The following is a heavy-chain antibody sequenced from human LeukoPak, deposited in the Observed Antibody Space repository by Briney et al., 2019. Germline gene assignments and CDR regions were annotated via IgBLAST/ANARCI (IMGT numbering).Heavy chain of an antibody. D-gene: IGHD3-10*01. CDR2: IIPILGIA. J-gene: IGHJ3*02. CDR3: ARAEILLWFEELTSDAFDI. Sequence: SVKLSCKASGGSFTSYAISWVRQAPGQGLEWMGRIIPILGIANYAQKFQGRVTITADKSTSTAYMELSSLRSEDTAVYYCARAEILLWFEELTSDAFDIWGQGTMVTVSS. V-gene: IGHV1-69*04. CDR1: GGSFTSYA.